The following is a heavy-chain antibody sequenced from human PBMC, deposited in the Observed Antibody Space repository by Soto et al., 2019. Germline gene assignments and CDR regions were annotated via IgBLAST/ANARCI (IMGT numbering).Heavy chain of an antibody. V-gene: IGHV4-4*07. CDR2: IYTSGTT. Sequence: QVQLQQSGTGLVKPSETLSLTCTVSGCSIRSHYWSWIRQPAGKALEWIGRIYTSGTTNYNPSLRSRFTILLDTSKNQFSLDLSSVTDADTAVYYCAREGSSGFGMDVWGQGTTVTVSS. CDR1: GCSIRSHY. CDR3: AREGSSGFGMDV. D-gene: IGHD6-25*01. J-gene: IGHJ6*02.